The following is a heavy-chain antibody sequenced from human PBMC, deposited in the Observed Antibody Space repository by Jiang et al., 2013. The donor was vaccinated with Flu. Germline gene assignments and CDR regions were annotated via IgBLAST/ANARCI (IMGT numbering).Heavy chain of an antibody. CDR3: ARDRFDTTFYSYFGMDV. J-gene: IGHJ6*02. D-gene: IGHD2/OR15-2a*01. Sequence: RQSPSRGLEWLGRTYYRSKWYVDYGVSVRSRIIINADTSKNQLSLHLQSVTPEETAVYYCARDRFDTTFYSYFGMDVWGQGTTVTVSS. V-gene: IGHV6-1*01. CDR2: TYYRSKWYV.